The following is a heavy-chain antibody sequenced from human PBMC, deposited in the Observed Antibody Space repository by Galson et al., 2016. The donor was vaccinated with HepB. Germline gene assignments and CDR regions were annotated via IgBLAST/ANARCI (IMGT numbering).Heavy chain of an antibody. CDR2: TYYRSQWYN. Sequence: CAITGDSVSSNSAAWTWIRQSPLRGLEWLGRTYYRSQWYNDYAVSGKSRISIHPDTSKNQFSLQLNSVTPEDTAVYYCARVRCSTFRCQNWFDPWGQGTLVTVSS. CDR3: ARVRCSTFRCQNWFDP. V-gene: IGHV6-1*01. CDR1: GDSVSSNSAA. D-gene: IGHD2/OR15-2a*01. J-gene: IGHJ5*02.